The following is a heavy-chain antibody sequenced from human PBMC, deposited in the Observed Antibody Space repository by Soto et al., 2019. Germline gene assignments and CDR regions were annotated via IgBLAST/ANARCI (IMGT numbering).Heavy chain of an antibody. J-gene: IGHJ6*02. CDR3: ARSSGNYYDSSGSTYYYYGMDV. V-gene: IGHV1-46*01. CDR1: GYTFTSYY. D-gene: IGHD3-22*01. Sequence: ASVKVSCTASGYTFTSYYMHWVRQAPGQGLEWMGIINPSGGSTSYAQKFQGRVTMTRDTSTSTVYMELSSLRSEDTAVYYCARSSGNYYDSSGSTYYYYGMDVWGQGTTVTVSS. CDR2: INPSGGST.